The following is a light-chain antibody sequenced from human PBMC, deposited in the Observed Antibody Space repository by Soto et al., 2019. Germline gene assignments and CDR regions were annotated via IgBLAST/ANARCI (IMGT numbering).Light chain of an antibody. Sequence: QSVLTQPASVSGSPGQSITISCTGTSSDVGTYDYVSWYQQHPGKAPKLIIYEVTNRPSGVSNRFAGSKSANTAYLTISGLQAEDEADYYCSSYTSSSTLVVFGTGTKVTVL. CDR1: SSDVGTYDY. V-gene: IGLV2-14*01. J-gene: IGLJ1*01. CDR3: SSYTSSSTLVV. CDR2: EVT.